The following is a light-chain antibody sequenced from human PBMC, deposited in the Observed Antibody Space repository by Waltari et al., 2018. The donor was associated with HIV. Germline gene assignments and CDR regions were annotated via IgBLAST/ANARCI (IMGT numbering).Light chain of an antibody. V-gene: IGLV2-11*01. CDR2: DVP. CDR1: SRHVGSHNS. CDR3: SSFAAASGFVV. Sequence: QSALTPPRCVSGPPEQSAAIPSPAESRHVGSHNSCSWYQQRPGKAPKLIIYDVPERPSGVLHRFSGSKSGSTATLTISGLQAEDEAVYFCSSFAAASGFVVFGGGTNLAVL. J-gene: IGLJ2*01.